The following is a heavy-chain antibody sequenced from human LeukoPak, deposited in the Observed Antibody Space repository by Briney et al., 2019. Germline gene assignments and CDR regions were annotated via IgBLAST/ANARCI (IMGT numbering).Heavy chain of an antibody. CDR2: ISSSGSTI. Sequence: GGSLRLSCAASGFTFSDYYMSWIRQAPGKGLEWVSYISSSGSTIYYADSVKGRLTISRDNAKNSLYLQMNSLRAEDTAVYYCARDSIVVVPAANDAFDAWGQGTMVIVSS. CDR3: ARDSIVVVPAANDAFDA. J-gene: IGHJ3*01. CDR1: GFTFSDYY. D-gene: IGHD2-2*01. V-gene: IGHV3-11*01.